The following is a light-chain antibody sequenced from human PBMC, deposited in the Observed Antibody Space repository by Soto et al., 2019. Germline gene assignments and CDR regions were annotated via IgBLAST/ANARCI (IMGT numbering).Light chain of an antibody. Sequence: EIVITQYPATLSVSPGERSTLSCRASQSVGSGLSWYQQKPGQAPRLLIYGASTRATGIPARFSGSGSGTEFTLTISSLQSEDYAVYYCQQYNNWPPYTVGPGTKVEIK. CDR1: QSVGSG. CDR3: QQYNNWPPYT. V-gene: IGKV3-15*01. J-gene: IGKJ2*01. CDR2: GAS.